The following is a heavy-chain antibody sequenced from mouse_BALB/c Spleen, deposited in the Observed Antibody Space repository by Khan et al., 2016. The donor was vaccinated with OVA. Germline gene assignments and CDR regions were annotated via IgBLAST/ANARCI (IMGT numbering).Heavy chain of an antibody. D-gene: IGHD1-1*01. Sequence: VQLQQSGAELAKPGASVKMSCKASGYTFINYWILWVKQRPGQGLEWIGYINPSTGYTEYNHNFTDKATLTADKSSSTAYIQMHSLTSEDSAVYYCARRGLRWDFDYWGQGTTLTVSS. J-gene: IGHJ2*01. CDR3: ARRGLRWDFDY. CDR1: GYTFINYW. V-gene: IGHV1-7*01. CDR2: INPSTGYT.